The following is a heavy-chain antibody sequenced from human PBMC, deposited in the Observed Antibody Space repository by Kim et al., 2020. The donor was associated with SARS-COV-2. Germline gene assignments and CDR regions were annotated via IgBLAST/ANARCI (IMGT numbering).Heavy chain of an antibody. V-gene: IGHV3-48*03. J-gene: IGHJ6*02. CDR1: GFTFSSYE. Sequence: GGSLRLSCAASGFTFSSYEMNWVRQAPGKGLEWVSYISSSGSTIYYADSVKGRFTISRDNAKNSLNLQMNSLRAEDTAVYYCARHSGRRSYYYYGMDVWGQGTTVTVS. CDR3: ARHSGRRSYYYYGMDV. CDR2: ISSSGSTI. D-gene: IGHD6-19*01.